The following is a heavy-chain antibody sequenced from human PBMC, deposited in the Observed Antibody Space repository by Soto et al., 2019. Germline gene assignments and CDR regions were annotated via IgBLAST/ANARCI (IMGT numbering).Heavy chain of an antibody. D-gene: IGHD3-16*01. Sequence: GGSLRLSCAASGFTFSSYSMNWVRQAPGRGLEWVSSISSSTTFIYYADSVMGRFTISRDNAKNSLYLQMNSLRAEDTAVYYCARDTWGFDSWGLGTLVTVSS. CDR2: ISSSTTFI. CDR1: GFTFSSYS. V-gene: IGHV3-21*01. CDR3: ARDTWGFDS. J-gene: IGHJ4*02.